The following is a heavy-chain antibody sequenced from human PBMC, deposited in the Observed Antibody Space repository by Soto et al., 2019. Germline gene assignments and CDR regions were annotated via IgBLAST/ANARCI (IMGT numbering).Heavy chain of an antibody. CDR1: GDSISTYY. Sequence: SQTLSLTCTVSGDSISTYYWSWIRQPPGKGLEWIGYIYYSGSTNYNPSLKSRVTISIDTSKNQFSLKLSSVTAADTAVYYCARWAYSSTYRIYYFDSWGQGTLVTVSS. CDR3: ARWAYSSTYRIYYFDS. J-gene: IGHJ4*02. CDR2: IYYSGST. V-gene: IGHV4-59*08. D-gene: IGHD6-13*01.